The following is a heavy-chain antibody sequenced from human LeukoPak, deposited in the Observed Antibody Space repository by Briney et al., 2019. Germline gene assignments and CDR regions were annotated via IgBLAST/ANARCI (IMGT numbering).Heavy chain of an antibody. Sequence: ASVKVSCKASGYTFTSYAMHWVRQAPGQRLEWMGWINAGNGNTKYSQKFQGRVTITRDTSASTAYMELSSLRSEDTAVYYCAREPHKNYHWLKGAQTGALFHWGQGTLVTVSS. V-gene: IGHV1-3*01. CDR1: GYTFTSYA. J-gene: IGHJ4*02. D-gene: IGHD7-27*01. CDR3: AREPHKNYHWLKGAQTGALFH. CDR2: INAGNGNT.